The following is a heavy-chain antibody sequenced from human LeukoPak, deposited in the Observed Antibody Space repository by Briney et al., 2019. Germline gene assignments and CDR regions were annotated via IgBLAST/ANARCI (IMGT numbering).Heavy chain of an antibody. D-gene: IGHD6-19*01. Sequence: SETLSLTCTVSGGSVSSYYWSWIRQPPGKGLEWLGYIYSSENTKYNSSLESRVTMSVDTSKNQFFLKLSSVTAADTAVYYCARFHSGPSGWYVLWYFDLWGRGTLVTVSS. CDR1: GGSVSSYY. CDR3: ARFHSGPSGWYVLWYFDL. J-gene: IGHJ2*01. CDR2: IYSSENT. V-gene: IGHV4-4*09.